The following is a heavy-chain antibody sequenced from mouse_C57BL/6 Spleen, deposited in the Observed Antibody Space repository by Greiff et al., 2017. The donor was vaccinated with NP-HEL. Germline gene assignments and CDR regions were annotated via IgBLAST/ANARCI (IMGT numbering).Heavy chain of an antibody. V-gene: IGHV1-81*01. J-gene: IGHJ4*01. CDR1: GYTFTSYG. D-gene: IGHD1-1*01. CDR2: IYPRSGNT. Sequence: VKLMESGAELARPGASVKLSCKASGYTFTSYGISWVKQRTGQGLEWIGEIYPRSGNTYYNEKFKGKATLTADKSSSTAYMELRSLTSEDSAVYFCARYYYGSSHYYAMDYWGQGTSVTVSS. CDR3: ARYYYGSSHYYAMDY.